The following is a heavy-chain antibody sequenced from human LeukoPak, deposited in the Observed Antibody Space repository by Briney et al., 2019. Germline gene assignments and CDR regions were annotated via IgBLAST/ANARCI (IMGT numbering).Heavy chain of an antibody. V-gene: IGHV3-13*01. CDR3: ARGGIQVSGIDEFDY. Sequence: GGSLRLSCAASGFTFIDYDMHWVRQVIGKGLEWVSAIGIRGDTHYSGSVKGRFTISRENAESSLYLQMNSLRAEDTAAYYCARGGIQVSGIDEFDYWGQGTLVNVSS. CDR1: GFTFIDYD. J-gene: IGHJ4*02. D-gene: IGHD6-19*01. CDR2: IGIRGDT.